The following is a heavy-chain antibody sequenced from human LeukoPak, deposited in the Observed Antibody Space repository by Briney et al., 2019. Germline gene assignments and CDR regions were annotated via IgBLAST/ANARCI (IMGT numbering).Heavy chain of an antibody. CDR1: GGTFSSYA. Sequence: GASVKVSCEASGGTFSSYAISWVRQAPGQGLEWMGRIIPILGIANYAQKFQGRVTITADKSTSTAYMELSSLRSEDTAVYYCASDTMIVVVTNGFDYWGQGTLVTVSS. CDR3: ASDTMIVVVTNGFDY. J-gene: IGHJ4*02. D-gene: IGHD3-22*01. CDR2: IIPILGIA. V-gene: IGHV1-69*04.